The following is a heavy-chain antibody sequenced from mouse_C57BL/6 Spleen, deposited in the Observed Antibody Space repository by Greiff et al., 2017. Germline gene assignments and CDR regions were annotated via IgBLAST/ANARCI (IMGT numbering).Heavy chain of an antibody. CDR3: ARRRAGYDEAYDD. Sequence: VQLQQSDAELVQPGASVKISCKVSGYTFTDHTIHWMKQRPEQGLDWIGYIYSRDGSTKYNEKFKSKATLTADKSSSTAYMQLNSLTSDDSAGYFCARRRAGYDEAYDDWGQGTTLTVSS. J-gene: IGHJ2*01. V-gene: IGHV1-78*01. D-gene: IGHD2-2*01. CDR2: IYSRDGST. CDR1: GYTFTDHT.